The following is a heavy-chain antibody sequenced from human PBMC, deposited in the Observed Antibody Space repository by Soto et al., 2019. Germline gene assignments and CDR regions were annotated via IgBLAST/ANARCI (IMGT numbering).Heavy chain of an antibody. CDR2: IWHDGKNK. V-gene: IGHV3-33*01. J-gene: IGHJ4*02. CDR1: GFTFSNFG. Sequence: QVQVVESGGGVVQPGRSLRLSCVASGFTFSNFGMHWVRQAPGKGLEWVAVIWHDGKNKYYADSAKGRFTVSRDNSKNTLYLQMNSLTAEDTAVYDCARDPGQDEAMDYWGQGTLVTVSS. CDR3: ARDPGQDEAMDY.